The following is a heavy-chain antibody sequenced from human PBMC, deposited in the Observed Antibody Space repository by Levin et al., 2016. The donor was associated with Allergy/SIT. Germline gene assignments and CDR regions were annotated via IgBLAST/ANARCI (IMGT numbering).Heavy chain of an antibody. CDR1: GYTFTSYY. D-gene: IGHD3-10*01. CDR3: ARRGNYYYYYMDV. J-gene: IGHJ6*03. V-gene: IGHV1-18*04. Sequence: ASVKVSCKASGYTFTSYYMHWVRQAPGQGLEWMGWISAYNGNTNYAQKLQGRVTMTADTSTSTAYMELRSLRSDDTAVYYCARRGNYYYYYMDVWGKGTTVTVSS. CDR2: ISAYNGNT.